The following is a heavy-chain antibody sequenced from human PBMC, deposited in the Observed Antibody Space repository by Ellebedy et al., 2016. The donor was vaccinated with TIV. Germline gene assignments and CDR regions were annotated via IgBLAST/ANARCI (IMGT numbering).Heavy chain of an antibody. D-gene: IGHD3-22*01. CDR1: GFTFSSYA. J-gene: IGHJ3*02. V-gene: IGHV3-23*01. Sequence: PGGSLRLSCAASGFTFSSYAMSWVRQAPGKGLEWVSAISGSGGSTYYADSVKGLFTISRDNSKNTLDLQMNSLRAEDTDVYYCAKDYYDRSGNSQDAFDIWGQGTMVTVSS. CDR3: AKDYYDRSGNSQDAFDI. CDR2: ISGSGGST.